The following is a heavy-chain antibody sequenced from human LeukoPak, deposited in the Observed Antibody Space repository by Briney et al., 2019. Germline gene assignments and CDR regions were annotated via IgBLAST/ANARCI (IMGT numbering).Heavy chain of an antibody. Sequence: SETLSLTCAVYGGSFSGYYWSWIRQPPGKGLEWIGYIYYSGSTNYNPSLKSRVTISVDTSKNQFSLKLSSVTAADTAVYYCARAMVRGVHDYWRQGTLVTVSS. D-gene: IGHD3-10*01. J-gene: IGHJ4*02. V-gene: IGHV4-59*01. CDR3: ARAMVRGVHDY. CDR1: GGSFSGYY. CDR2: IYYSGST.